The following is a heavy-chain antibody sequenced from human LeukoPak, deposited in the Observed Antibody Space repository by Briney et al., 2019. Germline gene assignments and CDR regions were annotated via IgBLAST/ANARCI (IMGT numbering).Heavy chain of an antibody. J-gene: IGHJ4*02. CDR1: GFIFSNFE. Sequence: GGSLRLSCTASGFIFSNFEMNWVRQAPGKGLQWVAYINSGATSEYYADSVKGRFTISRDNAKNSLYLQMNSLGVQDTAIYYCARVICTGGSCFQSDYWGQGTLVTVSS. V-gene: IGHV3-48*03. CDR3: ARVICTGGSCFQSDY. CDR2: INSGATSE. D-gene: IGHD2-8*02.